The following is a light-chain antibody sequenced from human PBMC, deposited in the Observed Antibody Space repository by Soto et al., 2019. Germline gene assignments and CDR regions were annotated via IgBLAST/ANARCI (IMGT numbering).Light chain of an antibody. J-gene: IGKJ4*01. CDR2: GAS. V-gene: IGKV3-15*01. CDR3: QQYNYWPLT. Sequence: EIVMTQSPATLSVSPGERATLSCRASQSVYNNLAWYQQKPGQAPRLLIYGASARATGIPARFSGSGSGTECTLTISSMQYYDFAVIYCQQYNYWPLTFGGGTKVEIK. CDR1: QSVYNN.